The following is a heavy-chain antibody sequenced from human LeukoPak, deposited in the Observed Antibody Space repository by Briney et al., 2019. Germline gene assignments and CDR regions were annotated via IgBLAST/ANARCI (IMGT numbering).Heavy chain of an antibody. V-gene: IGHV3-30*18. CDR2: VSHDGSYI. J-gene: IGHJ4*02. D-gene: IGHD6-13*01. Sequence: PGGSLSLLCGLCGLTFCSYDMLCARDAPGGAREWLVAVSHDGSYICSSHSVTGRFTISRDSDKITLDVQMYSLSTGDRVVYCCAKVIAQRLVREGSDYWGQGTLVSVSS. CDR3: AKVIAQRLVREGSDY. CDR1: GLTFCSYD.